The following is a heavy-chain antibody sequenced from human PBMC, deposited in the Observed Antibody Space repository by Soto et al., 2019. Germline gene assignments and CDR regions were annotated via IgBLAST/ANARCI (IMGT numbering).Heavy chain of an antibody. D-gene: IGHD2-8*02. CDR2: IDGDGRTT. V-gene: IGHV3-74*01. J-gene: IGHJ5*02. CDR3: ARGVVVYQQLVRGRDRFDP. CDR1: GFTLRSYC. Sequence: EVQLVESGGGLVQPGGSLTLSCAVSGFTLRSYCMHWVRQAPGKGLEWVSRIDGDGRTTNYADSVKGRFTISRDNAKNTVYLHMNSLRVEDRAVYYCARGVVVYQQLVRGRDRFDPWGQGTLVTVSS.